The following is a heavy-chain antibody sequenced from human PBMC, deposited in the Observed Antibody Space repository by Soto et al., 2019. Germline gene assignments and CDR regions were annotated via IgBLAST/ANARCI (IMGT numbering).Heavy chain of an antibody. V-gene: IGHV4-39*01. Sequence: KTSETLSLTCTVSGGSISSSSYYWGWIRQPPGKGLEWIGSIYYSGSTYYNPSLKSRVTISVGTSKNQFSLKLSSVAAADTAVYYCARQHQWLDSNWFDPWGQGTLVTVSS. CDR2: IYYSGST. CDR3: ARQHQWLDSNWFDP. J-gene: IGHJ5*02. D-gene: IGHD6-19*01. CDR1: GGSISSSSYY.